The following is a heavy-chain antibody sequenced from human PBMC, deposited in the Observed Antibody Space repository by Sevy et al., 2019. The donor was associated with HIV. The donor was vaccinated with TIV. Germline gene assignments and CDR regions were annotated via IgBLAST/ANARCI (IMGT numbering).Heavy chain of an antibody. CDR3: AKTSGYSSGWYPS. J-gene: IGHJ5*02. D-gene: IGHD6-19*01. Sequence: GGSLRLSCAASGFTFSSYAMSWVRRAPGKGLEWLSCCSGGGDSTYYADSVKGRFMISRDNSKNTVYLQMNSLRAEDTAVYYCAKTSGYSSGWYPSWGQGTLVTVSS. V-gene: IGHV3-23*01. CDR2: CSGGGDST. CDR1: GFTFSSYA.